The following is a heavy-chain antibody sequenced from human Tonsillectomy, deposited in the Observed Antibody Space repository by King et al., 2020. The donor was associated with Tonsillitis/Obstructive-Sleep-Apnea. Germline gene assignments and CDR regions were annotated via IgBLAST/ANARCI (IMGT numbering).Heavy chain of an antibody. D-gene: IGHD1-26*01. J-gene: IGHJ4*02. CDR3: ARGPHSGSYRPLYFDY. Sequence: VQLVESGAEVKKPGASVKVSCKASGYTFTSYGISLVRQAPGQGLEWMGWISAYNGNTNYAQKLQGRVTMTTDTSTSTAYMGLRSLGSDDTAVYYCARGPHSGSYRPLYFDYWGQGTLVTVSS. CDR1: GYTFTSYG. V-gene: IGHV1-18*01. CDR2: ISAYNGNT.